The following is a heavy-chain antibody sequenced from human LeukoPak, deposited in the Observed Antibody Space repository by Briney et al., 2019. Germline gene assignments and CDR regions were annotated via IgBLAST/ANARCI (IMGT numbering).Heavy chain of an antibody. J-gene: IGHJ3*02. CDR2: IYYSGST. CDR3: TSYSSRWPIKRDAFDI. V-gene: IGHV4-39*01. D-gene: IGHD6-19*01. CDR1: GGSISSSSYY. Sequence: SETLSLTCTVSGGSISSSSYYWGWIRQPPGKGLEWIGSIYYSGSTYYNPSLKSRVTISVDTSKNQFSLKLSSVTAADTAVYYCTSYSSRWPIKRDAFDIWGQGTMVTVSS.